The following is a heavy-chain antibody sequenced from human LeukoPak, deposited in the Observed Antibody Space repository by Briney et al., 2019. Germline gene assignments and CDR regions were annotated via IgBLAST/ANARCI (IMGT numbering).Heavy chain of an antibody. D-gene: IGHD7-27*01. CDR1: GGSISSGSYY. J-gene: IGHJ4*02. CDR3: ARVDTGDVGGTDY. Sequence: SETLSLTCTVSGGSISSGSYYWSWIRQPAGKGLEWIGRIYTSGSTNYNPSLKSRVTISVDTSKNQFSLKLSSVTAADTAVYYCARVDTGDVGGTDYWGQGTLVTVSS. CDR2: IYTSGST. V-gene: IGHV4-61*02.